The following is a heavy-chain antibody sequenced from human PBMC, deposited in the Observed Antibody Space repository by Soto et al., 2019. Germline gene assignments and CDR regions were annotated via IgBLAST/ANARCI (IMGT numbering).Heavy chain of an antibody. D-gene: IGHD3-22*01. Sequence: SETLSLTCTVSGGSISISSYYWGWIRQPPGKGLEWIGSIYYSGSTYYNPSLKSRVTISVDTSKNQFSLKLSSVTAADTAVYYCASYYYDSSGYYYVPGVYWGQGTLVTVSS. V-gene: IGHV4-39*01. CDR3: ASYYYDSSGYYYVPGVY. CDR1: GGSISISSYY. J-gene: IGHJ4*02. CDR2: IYYSGST.